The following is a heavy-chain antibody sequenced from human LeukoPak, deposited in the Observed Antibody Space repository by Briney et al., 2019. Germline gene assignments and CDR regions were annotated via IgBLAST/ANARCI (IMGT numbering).Heavy chain of an antibody. V-gene: IGHV3-49*04. CDR2: IRSKVYGGTT. D-gene: IGHD5-12*01. J-gene: IGHJ4*02. CDR1: GFTFSSYA. CDR3: VRYSGDADY. Sequence: GGSLRLSCAASGFTFSSYAMSWVRQAPGKGLEWVGFIRSKVYGGTTEYAASVKGRFTISRDDSKSIAYLQMNSLKSEDTAVYYCVRYSGDADYWGQGTLVTVSS.